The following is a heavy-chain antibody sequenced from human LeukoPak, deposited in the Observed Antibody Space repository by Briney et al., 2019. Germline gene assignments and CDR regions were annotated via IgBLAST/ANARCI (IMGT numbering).Heavy chain of an antibody. CDR3: ARAYRQWLVYRY. D-gene: IGHD6-19*01. CDR1: GYTFTSYA. Sequence: ASVKVSCKASGYTFTSYAMHWVRQAPGQRLEWMGWINAGNGNTKYSQKFQGRVTITRDTSASTAYMELSSLRSEDTAVYYCARAYRQWLVYRYWGQGTLVTVSS. V-gene: IGHV1-3*01. J-gene: IGHJ4*02. CDR2: INAGNGNT.